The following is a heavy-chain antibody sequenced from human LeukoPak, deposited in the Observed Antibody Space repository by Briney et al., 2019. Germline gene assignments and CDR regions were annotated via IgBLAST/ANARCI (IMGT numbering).Heavy chain of an antibody. CDR1: GYSISGGYY. CDR2: IYHIGST. CDR3: ARVSGYSSGWPPYYYYYMDV. D-gene: IGHD6-19*01. Sequence: SETLSLTCTVSGYSISGGYYWGWIRPPPGKGLEWIGSIYHIGSTYYNPSLKSRVTISVDTSKNQFSLKLSSVTAADTAVYYCARVSGYSSGWPPYYYYYMDVWGKGTTVTVSS. J-gene: IGHJ6*03. V-gene: IGHV4-38-2*02.